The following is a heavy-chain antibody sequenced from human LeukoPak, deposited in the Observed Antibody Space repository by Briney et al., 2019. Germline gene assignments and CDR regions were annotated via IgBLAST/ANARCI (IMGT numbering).Heavy chain of an antibody. Sequence: ASVKVSCKASGYTFTFYYMHWVRQAPGQGLEWMGWINPNSGGTNYAQKFQGRVTMTRDTSISTAYMELSRVRSDDTAVYYCARIQYSGSYWGSLDYWGQGTLVTVSS. CDR2: INPNSGGT. V-gene: IGHV1-2*02. CDR3: ARIQYSGSYWGSLDY. D-gene: IGHD1-26*01. J-gene: IGHJ4*02. CDR1: GYTFTFYY.